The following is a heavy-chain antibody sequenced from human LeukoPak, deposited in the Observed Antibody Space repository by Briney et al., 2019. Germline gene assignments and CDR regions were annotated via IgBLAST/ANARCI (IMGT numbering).Heavy chain of an antibody. V-gene: IGHV4-59*01. CDR1: GGSMSTYY. CDR3: ARVVYSGSWGYFDY. D-gene: IGHD3-10*01. CDR2: IYYSGST. Sequence: SETLSLTCTVSGGSMSTYYWSWIRQSPGKGLEWIGYIYYSGSTSYNPSLKSRLTLSIDTSKTQFYLKLSSVPAADTAVYYCARVVYSGSWGYFDYWGQGILVTVSS. J-gene: IGHJ4*02.